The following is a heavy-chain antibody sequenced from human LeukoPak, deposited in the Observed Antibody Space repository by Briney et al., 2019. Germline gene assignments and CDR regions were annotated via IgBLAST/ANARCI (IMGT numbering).Heavy chain of an antibody. Sequence: ASVKVSCKASGYTFTGYYIHWVRQAPGQGLEWMGWINPHSGGTNYAQKFQGGVTMTRDTSITTAYMELSSLRSDDTAVYYCARHLLWFGELSGGFDYWGQGTLVTVSS. CDR1: GYTFTGYY. CDR3: ARHLLWFGELSGGFDY. D-gene: IGHD3-10*01. J-gene: IGHJ4*02. CDR2: INPHSGGT. V-gene: IGHV1-2*02.